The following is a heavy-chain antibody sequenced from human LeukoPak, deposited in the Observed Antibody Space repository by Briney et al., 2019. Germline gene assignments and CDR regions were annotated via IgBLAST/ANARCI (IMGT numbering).Heavy chain of an antibody. J-gene: IGHJ5*02. CDR1: GYTFTSYY. V-gene: IGHV1-46*01. D-gene: IGHD1-26*01. CDR2: INPSGGST. Sequence: ASVKVSCKASGYTFTSYYMHWVRQAPGQGLEWMGIINPSGGSTSYAQKFQGRVTMTRDMSTSTDFMELSSLRSEDTAVYYCARDNSVGDNAWWFDPWGQGTLVTVSS. CDR3: ARDNSVGDNAWWFDP.